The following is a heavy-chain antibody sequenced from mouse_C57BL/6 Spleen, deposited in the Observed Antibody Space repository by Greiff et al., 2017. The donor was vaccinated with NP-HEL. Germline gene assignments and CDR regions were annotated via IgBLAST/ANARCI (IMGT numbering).Heavy chain of an antibody. Sequence: QVQLQQSGAELVKPGASVKMSCKASGYTFTTYPIEWMKQNHGKSLEWIGNFHPYNDDTKYNEKFKGKATLTVEKSSSTVYLELSRLTSDDSAVYYCARGIYYYGSSYVGYFDDWGQGTTLTVSS. CDR1: GYTFTTYP. V-gene: IGHV1-47*01. J-gene: IGHJ2*01. D-gene: IGHD1-1*01. CDR2: FHPYNDDT. CDR3: ARGIYYYGSSYVGYFDD.